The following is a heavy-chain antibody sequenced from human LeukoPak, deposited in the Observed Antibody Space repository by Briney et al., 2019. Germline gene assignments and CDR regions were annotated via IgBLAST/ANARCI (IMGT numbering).Heavy chain of an antibody. Sequence: ASVKVSCKTSGYTFTSYGTTRVPQAPGQGLERRGCISTYSGYTNYTQNFQGRVTMTTDTSTSTDYMELRSLRSDDTAVYYCARNGTGSTVYYYFYMDVWGKGTTVTVSS. J-gene: IGHJ6*03. CDR3: ARNGTGSTVYYYFYMDV. CDR1: GYTFTSYG. D-gene: IGHD3/OR15-3a*01. CDR2: ISTYSGYT. V-gene: IGHV1-18*01.